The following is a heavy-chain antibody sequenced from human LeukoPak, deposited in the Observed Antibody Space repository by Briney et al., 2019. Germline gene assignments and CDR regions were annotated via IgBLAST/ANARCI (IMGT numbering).Heavy chain of an antibody. D-gene: IGHD6-19*01. CDR1: RFTFSSYA. CDR2: ISYDGSNK. V-gene: IGHV3-30-3*01. CDR3: ARGGDSGWYGYYYDAMDV. J-gene: IGHJ6*04. Sequence: SGGSLRLSCAASRFTFSSYAMHWVRQAPGKGLEWVAVISYDGSNKYYADSVKGRFTISRDNAKNTLYLQMNSLRAEDTAVYYCARGGDSGWYGYYYDAMDVWGTGTTVTVAS.